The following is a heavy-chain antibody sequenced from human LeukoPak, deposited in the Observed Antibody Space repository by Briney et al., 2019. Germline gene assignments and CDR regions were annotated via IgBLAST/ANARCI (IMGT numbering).Heavy chain of an antibody. J-gene: IGHJ5*02. CDR3: ARDLDGYRSGNGA. Sequence: GGSLRLSCAASGFTFSNYWMHWVRQAPGKGLVWVSRINTGGSSTDYADSVKGRFTISRDNAKNTLYLQMNRLRAEDTAVYYCARDLDGYRSGNGAWGQGTLVTVSS. CDR2: INTGGSST. CDR1: GFTFSNYW. D-gene: IGHD5-12*01. V-gene: IGHV3-74*01.